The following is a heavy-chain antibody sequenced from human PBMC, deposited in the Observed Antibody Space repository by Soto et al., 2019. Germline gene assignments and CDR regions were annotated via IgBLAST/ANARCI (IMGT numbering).Heavy chain of an antibody. Sequence: QVQLQVSAPGLVKPSETLSLTCTVSGDSISAYSWSWVRQPPGKGLEWIGNIHYNGNTMYNPSLKSRVSXSXXXTXDQFSLRLISVTAADTAKYFCAREGYLARWLQPLDFWGQGTLVTVSS. V-gene: IGHV4-59*01. D-gene: IGHD5-12*01. CDR3: AREGYLARWLQPLDF. CDR1: GDSISAYS. CDR2: IHYNGNT. J-gene: IGHJ4*02.